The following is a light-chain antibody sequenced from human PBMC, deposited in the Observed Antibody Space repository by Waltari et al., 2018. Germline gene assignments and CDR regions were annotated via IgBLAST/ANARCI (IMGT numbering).Light chain of an antibody. CDR3: TSYTSTNTVI. V-gene: IGLV2-14*03. Sequence: QSALTQPASVSGSPGQSITISCTGTSSDIGGYNYVSWYQQHPGKSPKPMIYDVTRWPSGVSNRFSGSKSGNTASLTISGLQAKDEADYYCTSYTSTNTVIFGGGTKVTVL. CDR2: DVT. CDR1: SSDIGGYNY. J-gene: IGLJ2*01.